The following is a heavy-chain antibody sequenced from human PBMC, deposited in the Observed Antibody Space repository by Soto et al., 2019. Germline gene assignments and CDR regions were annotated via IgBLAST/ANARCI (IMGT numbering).Heavy chain of an antibody. D-gene: IGHD6-13*01. CDR2: INQSGST. Sequence: QVQLQQWGAELLKPSETLSLTCAVYGGSFSGYYWSWIRQPPGKGLEWIGEINQSGSTNYNPSLKSRVTISVDTSKNQFSLKLSSVTAADTAVYYCARTYSSSWSPFDYWGQGTLVTVSS. CDR3: ARTYSSSWSPFDY. J-gene: IGHJ4*02. V-gene: IGHV4-34*01. CDR1: GGSFSGYY.